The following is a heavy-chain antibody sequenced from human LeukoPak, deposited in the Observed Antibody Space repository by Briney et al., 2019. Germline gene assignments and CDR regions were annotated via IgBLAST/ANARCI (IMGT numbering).Heavy chain of an antibody. D-gene: IGHD6-19*01. V-gene: IGHV3-30*04. CDR2: ISRDGSDT. J-gene: IGHJ4*02. Sequence: GRSLRLSCAASGFLFSSYAMDWVRQSPGKGLEWVAVISRDGSDTYYADSVKGRFTISRDNSKNTVYLEISNPRVEDTAVYFCARDYLSSGWYVASYDYWGRGTLVIVSS. CDR3: ARDYLSSGWYVASYDY. CDR1: GFLFSSYA.